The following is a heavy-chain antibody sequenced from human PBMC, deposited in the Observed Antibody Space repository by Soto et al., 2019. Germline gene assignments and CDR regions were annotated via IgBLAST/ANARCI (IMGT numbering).Heavy chain of an antibody. CDR3: ARRLQWQLRPLDS. J-gene: IGHJ4*02. CDR2: INTLSTAI. D-gene: IGHD6-19*01. CDR1: GFTFTDYY. V-gene: IGHV3-11*01. Sequence: GSLRLSCEGSGFTFTDYYMTWIRQAPGKGLEWVAYINTLSTAIYYADSVKGRFTISRDNTKNSLYLQMNGLRAEDTATYYCARRLQWQLRPLDSWGRGXLVTVYS.